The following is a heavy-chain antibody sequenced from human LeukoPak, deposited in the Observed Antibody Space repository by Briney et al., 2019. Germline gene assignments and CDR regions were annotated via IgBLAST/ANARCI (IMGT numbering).Heavy chain of an antibody. CDR3: ARVVYSGYDFRGAMDV. V-gene: IGHV4-59*01. CDR1: GGSINIYY. CDR2: IYYSGGT. D-gene: IGHD5-12*01. Sequence: PSETLSLTCTVSGGSINIYYWSWIRQPPGKGLEWIGYIYYSGGTNYNPSLKSRVTISVDTSKNQFSLKLSSVTAADTAVYYCARVVYSGYDFRGAMDVWGKGTTVTVSS. J-gene: IGHJ6*03.